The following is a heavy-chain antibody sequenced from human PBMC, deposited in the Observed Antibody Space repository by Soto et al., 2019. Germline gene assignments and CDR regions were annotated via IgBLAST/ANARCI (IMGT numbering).Heavy chain of an antibody. D-gene: IGHD2-2*01. CDR3: ARSQGCSTSLEIYYYYYYGMDV. J-gene: IGHJ6*02. V-gene: IGHV1-69*01. Sequence: QVPLVQSGAEVKKPGSSVKVSCKASGGTFSSYAISWVRQAPGQGLEWMGGIIPISDTTNYAQKFQGRVTITADEFTRTAYRELSSLRSEDTAVYYCARSQGCSTSLEIYYYYYYGMDVWGQGTTVTVSS. CDR1: GGTFSSYA. CDR2: IIPISDTT.